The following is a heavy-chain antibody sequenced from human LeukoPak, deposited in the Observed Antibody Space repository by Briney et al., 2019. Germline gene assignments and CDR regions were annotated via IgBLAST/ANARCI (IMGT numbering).Heavy chain of an antibody. CDR2: IIPIFGTA. V-gene: IGHV1-69*13. CDR1: GGTFSSYA. D-gene: IGHD2-2*01. Sequence: ASVKVSCKASGGTFSSYAISWVRQAPGQGLEWVGGIIPIFGTANYAQKFQGRVTITADESTSTAYMELSSLRSEDTAVYYCARASDCSSTSCYYGMDVWGQGTTVTVSS. CDR3: ARASDCSSTSCYYGMDV. J-gene: IGHJ6*02.